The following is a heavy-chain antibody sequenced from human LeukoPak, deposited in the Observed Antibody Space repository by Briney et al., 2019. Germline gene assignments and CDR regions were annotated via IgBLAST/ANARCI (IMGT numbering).Heavy chain of an antibody. J-gene: IGHJ3*02. V-gene: IGHV1-2*02. CDR2: INPNSGGT. Sequence: GASVTVSFKASGYTFTGYYMHWVRQAPGQGLEWMGWINPNSGGTNYAQKFQGRVTMTRDTSISTAYMELSRLRSDDTAVYYCARDYYYDSSGYYQGNAFDIWGQGTMVTVSS. CDR1: GYTFTGYY. CDR3: ARDYYYDSSGYYQGNAFDI. D-gene: IGHD3-22*01.